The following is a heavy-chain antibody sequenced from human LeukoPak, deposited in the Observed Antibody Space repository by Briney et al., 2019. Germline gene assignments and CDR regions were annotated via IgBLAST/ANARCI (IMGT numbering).Heavy chain of an antibody. Sequence: GGSLRLSCAASGFTFSKSWMSWVRQTPEKGLEWVANLNKDGSAKYYVDSVKGRFTISRGNAKNSLYLQMNSLRAEGTAVYYCAKDDDGYYWGQGILVTVSP. CDR1: GFTFSKSW. V-gene: IGHV3-7*04. D-gene: IGHD3-3*01. J-gene: IGHJ4*02. CDR3: AKDDDGYY. CDR2: LNKDGSAK.